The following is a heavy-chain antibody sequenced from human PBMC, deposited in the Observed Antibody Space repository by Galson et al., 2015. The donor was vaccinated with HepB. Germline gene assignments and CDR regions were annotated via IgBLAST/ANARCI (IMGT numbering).Heavy chain of an antibody. CDR3: AKAGSGGSPDPDY. V-gene: IGHV3-30*18. D-gene: IGHD2-15*01. CDR2: ISYDGSNK. Sequence: SLRLSCAASGFTFSSYGMHWVRQAPGKGLEWVAVISYDGSNKYYADSVKGRFTISRDNSKNTLYLQMNSLRAEDTAVYYCAKAGSGGSPDPDYWGQGTLVTVSS. J-gene: IGHJ4*02. CDR1: GFTFSSYG.